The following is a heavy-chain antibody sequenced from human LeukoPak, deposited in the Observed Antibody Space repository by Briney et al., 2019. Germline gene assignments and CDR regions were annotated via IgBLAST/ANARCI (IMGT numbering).Heavy chain of an antibody. CDR2: IKSKTDGGTT. Sequence: GSLRLSCAASGFTFSNAWMSWVRQAPGKGVEWVGRIKSKTDGGTTDYAAPVKGRFTISRDDSKNTLYLQMNSLKTEDTAVYYCTTDRRYDILTVDYYYMDVWGKGTTVTVSS. CDR1: GFTFSNAW. CDR3: TTDRRYDILTVDYYYMDV. V-gene: IGHV3-15*01. D-gene: IGHD3-9*01. J-gene: IGHJ6*03.